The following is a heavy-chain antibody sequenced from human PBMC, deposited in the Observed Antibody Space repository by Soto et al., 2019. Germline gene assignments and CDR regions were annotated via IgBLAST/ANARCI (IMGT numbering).Heavy chain of an antibody. CDR1: GGIFSTYA. D-gene: IGHD3-10*01. CDR3: ARDRDDYSSGNYYHRIDL. CDR2: IIPLFGTP. V-gene: IGHV1-69*01. Sequence: QVQLVQSGAEVKKPGSSVKVSCKASGGIFSTYAISWLRQAPGQGLEWMGGIIPLFGTPNYAQRFQGRVMITADESTSTAYMELSRLRSEDTAVYYCARDRDDYSSGNYYHRIDLWGQGTLVTVSS. J-gene: IGHJ4*02.